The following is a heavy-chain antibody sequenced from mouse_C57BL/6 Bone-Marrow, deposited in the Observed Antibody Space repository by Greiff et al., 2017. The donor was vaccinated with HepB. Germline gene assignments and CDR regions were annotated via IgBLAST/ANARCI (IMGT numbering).Heavy chain of an antibody. J-gene: IGHJ2*01. CDR1: GYAFSSSW. V-gene: IGHV1-82*01. Sequence: VQLQQSGPELVKPGASVKISCKASGYAFSSSWMNWVKQRPGKGLEWIGRIYPGDGDTNYNGKFKGKATLTADKSSSTAYMQLSSLTSEDSAVYYCARGTYSPGNFDYWGQGTTLTVSS. CDR2: IYPGDGDT. D-gene: IGHD1-1*01. CDR3: ARGTYSPGNFDY.